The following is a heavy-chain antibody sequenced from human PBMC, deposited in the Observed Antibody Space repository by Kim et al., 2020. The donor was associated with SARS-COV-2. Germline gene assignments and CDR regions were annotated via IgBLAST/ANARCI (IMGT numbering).Heavy chain of an antibody. J-gene: IGHJ4*02. Sequence: ADSVKGRFTISRDNSKNTLYLQMNSLRAEDTAVYYCARHSGYDSSPLDYWGQGTLVTVSS. V-gene: IGHV3-33*01. D-gene: IGHD5-12*01. CDR3: ARHSGYDSSPLDY.